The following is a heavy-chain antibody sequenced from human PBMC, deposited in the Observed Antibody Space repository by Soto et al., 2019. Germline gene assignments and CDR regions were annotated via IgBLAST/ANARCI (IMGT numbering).Heavy chain of an antibody. Sequence: ASVKISCKASGYTFTAYGIHWARQAPGQRLEWMGWINTGNGHTKYSQKFQGRVTITRDKSARTAYMELNSLRSEDTAVYYCASRSYDFWSGLDPWGQGTQGTVSA. V-gene: IGHV1-3*04. CDR1: GYTFTAYG. CDR3: ASRSYDFWSGLDP. CDR2: INTGNGHT. D-gene: IGHD3-3*01. J-gene: IGHJ5*02.